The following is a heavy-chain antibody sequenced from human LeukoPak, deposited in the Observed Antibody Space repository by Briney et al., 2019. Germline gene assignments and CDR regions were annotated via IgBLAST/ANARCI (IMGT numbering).Heavy chain of an antibody. D-gene: IGHD6-25*01. J-gene: IGHJ6*03. Sequence: ASVKVSCKASGYTFTGYYMHWVRQAPGQGLEWMGWINPNSGGTNYAQKFQGRVTMTRDTSISTAYMELSRLRAEDTALYYCAKAGYRRNYNYYYYYMDVWGKGTTVTVSS. CDR1: GYTFTGYY. CDR3: AKAGYRRNYNYYYYYMDV. CDR2: INPNSGGT. V-gene: IGHV1-2*02.